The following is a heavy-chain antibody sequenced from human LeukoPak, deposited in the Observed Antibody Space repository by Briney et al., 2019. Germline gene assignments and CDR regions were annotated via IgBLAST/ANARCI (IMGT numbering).Heavy chain of an antibody. D-gene: IGHD5-18*01. CDR3: ARDQTDYGYEGLCAFDI. Sequence: GGSLRLSCAASGFTFSDYAMSWVRQAPGKGLEWVSAISDTGGSTYYADSVKSRFTISRDNAKNSLYLQMNSLRAEDTAVYYCARDQTDYGYEGLCAFDIWGQGTMVTVSS. CDR1: GFTFSDYA. V-gene: IGHV3-23*01. J-gene: IGHJ3*02. CDR2: ISDTGGST.